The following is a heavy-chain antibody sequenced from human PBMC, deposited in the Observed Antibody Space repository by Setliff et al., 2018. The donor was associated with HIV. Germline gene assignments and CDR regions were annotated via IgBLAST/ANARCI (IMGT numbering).Heavy chain of an antibody. V-gene: IGHV1-8*02. J-gene: IGHJ3*02. CDR1: GYNFTDYD. CDR2: MNPNNGNT. CDR3: ARDTRAMIVVGGAFDI. Sequence: GASVKVSCKASGYNFTDYDINWVRQATGQGLEWMGWMNPNNGNTGYAEKFQGRVTMTRDTSISTAYMELSSLRSDDTAVYYCARDTRAMIVVGGAFDIWGQGTMVTVSS. D-gene: IGHD3-22*01.